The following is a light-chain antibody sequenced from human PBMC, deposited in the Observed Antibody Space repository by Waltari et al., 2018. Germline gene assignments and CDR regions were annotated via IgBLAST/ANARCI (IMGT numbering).Light chain of an antibody. CDR1: SSNIGSNF. J-gene: IGLJ3*02. CDR3: AAWDDSLSTWV. Sequence: QSVLTQPPSASGTPGQRVAISCSGSSSNIGSNFVYWYQQLPGTAPELLSYRNNQRPSGVPVRISGSKSGPSASLAVSGLRSEDEADFYCAAWDDSLSTWVFGGGTKLTVL. CDR2: RNN. V-gene: IGLV1-47*01.